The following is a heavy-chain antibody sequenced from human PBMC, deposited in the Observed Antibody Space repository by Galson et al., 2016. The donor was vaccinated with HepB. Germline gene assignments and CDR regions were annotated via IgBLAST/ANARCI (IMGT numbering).Heavy chain of an antibody. CDR2: IWSDGSNK. CDR1: GFTFSSYG. CDR3: ARETVVAPDVVYSYYHYGMDV. D-gene: IGHD2-2*01. V-gene: IGHV3-33*01. Sequence: SLRLSCAASGFTFSSYGMHWVRQAPGKGLEWVAVIWSDGSNKNYADSVRGRFTISRDNSKSRLYLQMNSLRAEDTAVYYCARETVVAPDVVYSYYHYGMDVWGQGTTVTVSS. J-gene: IGHJ6*02.